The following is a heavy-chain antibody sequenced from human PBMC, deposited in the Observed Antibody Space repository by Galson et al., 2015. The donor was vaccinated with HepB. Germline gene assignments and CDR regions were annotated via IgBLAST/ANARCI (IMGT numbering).Heavy chain of an antibody. Sequence: SLRLSCAASGFIFGDYTMSWFRQAPGKGLEWVGFIRSKAYGGTIEYAASVKGRFTISRDDSKSIAYLQMNSLKTEDTAVFYCTREVGTTRPCAFDVWGQGTMVTVSS. CDR1: GFIFGDYT. D-gene: IGHD1-26*01. V-gene: IGHV3-49*03. CDR2: IRSKAYGGTI. J-gene: IGHJ3*01. CDR3: TREVGTTRPCAFDV.